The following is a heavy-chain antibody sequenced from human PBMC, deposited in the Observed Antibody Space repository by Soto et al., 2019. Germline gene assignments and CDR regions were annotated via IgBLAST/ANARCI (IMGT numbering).Heavy chain of an antibody. Sequence: EVQLVESGGGLVKPGGSLRLSCAASGFTFSSYSMNWVRQAPGKGLEWVSSISSSSSYIYYADSVKGRFTISRDNGKNSLDLQKNSLRAEDTAVYYCARDPTAVTSRFDPWGQGTLVTVSS. CDR3: ARDPTAVTSRFDP. D-gene: IGHD4-4*01. CDR1: GFTFSSYS. J-gene: IGHJ5*02. V-gene: IGHV3-21*01. CDR2: ISSSSSYI.